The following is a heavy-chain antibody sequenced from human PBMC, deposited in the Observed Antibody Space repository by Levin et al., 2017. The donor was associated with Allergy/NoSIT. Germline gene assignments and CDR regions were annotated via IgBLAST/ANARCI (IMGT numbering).Heavy chain of an antibody. J-gene: IGHJ4*02. CDR1: GFTFSSYA. CDR2: ISSSGGDT. V-gene: IGHV3-23*01. CDR3: AKARYCSGGSCYGGFDY. Sequence: GGSLRLSCAASGFTFSSYAMSWVRQAPGKGLEWVSTISSSGGDTSYADSVKGRFTISRDNSKNTVYLQMNSLRAEDTAVYYCAKARYCSGGSCYGGFDYWGQGTLVTVSS. D-gene: IGHD2-15*01.